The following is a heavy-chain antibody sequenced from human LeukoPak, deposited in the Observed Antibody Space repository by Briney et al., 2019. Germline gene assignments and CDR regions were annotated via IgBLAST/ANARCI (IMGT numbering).Heavy chain of an antibody. Sequence: ASVKVSCKASGYTFTSYDINWVRQATGQGLEWMGWMNPNSGNTGYAQKFQGRVTITRNTSISTAYMELSSLRAEDTAVYYCARVRWSRSYYFDYWGQGTLVTVSS. CDR2: MNPNSGNT. D-gene: IGHD4-23*01. J-gene: IGHJ4*02. CDR3: ARVRWSRSYYFDY. V-gene: IGHV1-8*03. CDR1: GYTFTSYD.